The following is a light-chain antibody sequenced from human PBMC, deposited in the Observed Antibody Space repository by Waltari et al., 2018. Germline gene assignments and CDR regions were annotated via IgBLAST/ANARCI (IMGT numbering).Light chain of an antibody. CDR3: QQRSNWPRT. V-gene: IGKV3-11*01. CDR1: QSVSSY. Sequence: IVLTQSPATLSLSPGERATLSCRASQSVSSYLAWYQQKPGQAPRLLIYTASNRATGIPARFSGSGSGTDFTLTISSLEPEDFAVYYCQQRSNWPRTFGQGTKVEIK. CDR2: TAS. J-gene: IGKJ1*01.